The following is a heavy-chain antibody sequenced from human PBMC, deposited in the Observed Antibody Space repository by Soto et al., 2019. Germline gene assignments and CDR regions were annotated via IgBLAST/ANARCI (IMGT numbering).Heavy chain of an antibody. D-gene: IGHD1-1*01. CDR1: GFTFSSYA. Sequence: GGSLRLSCAASGFTFSSYAMSWVRQAPGKGLEWVSAISGSGGSTYYADSVKGRFTISRDNSKNTLYLQMNSLRAEDTAVYYCAKDVHYYYYYYYMDVWGKGTTVTVSS. V-gene: IGHV3-23*01. CDR2: ISGSGGST. J-gene: IGHJ6*03. CDR3: AKDVHYYYYYYYMDV.